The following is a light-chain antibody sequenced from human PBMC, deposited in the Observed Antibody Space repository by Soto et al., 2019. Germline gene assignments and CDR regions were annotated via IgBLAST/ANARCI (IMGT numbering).Light chain of an antibody. V-gene: IGLV2-14*01. CDR3: SSFTSINTWV. Sequence: QSALTQPASVSGSPGQSITISCTGTSSDVGGYNYVSWYQQHPGKAPKLMIYEVSNRPSGVSNRFSDSKSGNTASLTISGLQAEDEADYYCSSFTSINTWVFGGGTKVTVL. J-gene: IGLJ3*02. CDR1: SSDVGGYNY. CDR2: EVS.